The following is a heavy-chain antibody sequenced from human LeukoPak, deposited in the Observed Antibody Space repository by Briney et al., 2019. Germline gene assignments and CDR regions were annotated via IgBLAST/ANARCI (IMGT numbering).Heavy chain of an antibody. J-gene: IGHJ2*01. CDR2: IYHSGST. CDR3: ARRDSGGYGYFDL. CDR1: GGTIRSYY. D-gene: IGHD6-19*01. V-gene: IGHV4-59*01. Sequence: SETLSLTCTVSGGTIRSYYWSWIRQPPGKGLEWIGYIYHSGSTSYNPSLKSRVTISVDTSKNQFSLRLTSLTAADTAVYHCARRDSGGYGYFDLWGRGTLVTVSS.